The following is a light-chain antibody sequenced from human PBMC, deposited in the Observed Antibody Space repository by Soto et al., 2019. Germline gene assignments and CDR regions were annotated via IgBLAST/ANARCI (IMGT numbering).Light chain of an antibody. CDR3: QQYNSNPLT. CDR1: QSFSTW. CDR2: KTS. V-gene: IGKV1-5*03. J-gene: IGKJ4*01. Sequence: DIQMTQSPFTLSASVGDRVTITCRASQSFSTWLAWYQQKPGKAPNLLIYKTSILESGVPSRFSGSGSGTEFTLTISSLQSDDFATYYCQQYNSNPLTFGGGTKVEIK.